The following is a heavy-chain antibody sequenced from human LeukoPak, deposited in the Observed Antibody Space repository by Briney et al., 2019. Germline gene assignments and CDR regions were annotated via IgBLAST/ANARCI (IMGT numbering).Heavy chain of an antibody. J-gene: IGHJ3*02. CDR1: GFTFSSYW. V-gene: IGHV3-7*01. Sequence: GGSLGLSCAASGFTFSSYWMSWVRQAPGKGLEWVANIKQDGSEKYYVDSVKGRFTISRDNAKNSLYLQMNSLRAEDTAVYYCARDAGYDFWSGYYANDAFDIWGQGTMVSVSS. D-gene: IGHD3-3*01. CDR2: IKQDGSEK. CDR3: ARDAGYDFWSGYYANDAFDI.